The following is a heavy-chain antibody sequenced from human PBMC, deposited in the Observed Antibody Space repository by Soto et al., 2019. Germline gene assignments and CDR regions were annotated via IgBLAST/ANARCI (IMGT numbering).Heavy chain of an antibody. CDR1: GFTFSSYA. J-gene: IGHJ4*02. CDR2: ISGSGGST. CDR3: AKDHSSYYYDSSGYPLFDY. D-gene: IGHD3-22*01. Sequence: GGSLSLSCAASGFTFSSYAMSWVRQAPGKGLEWVSAISGSGGSTYYADSVKGRFTISRDNSKNTLYLQMNSLRAEDTAVYYCAKDHSSYYYDSSGYPLFDYWGQGTLVTVSS. V-gene: IGHV3-23*01.